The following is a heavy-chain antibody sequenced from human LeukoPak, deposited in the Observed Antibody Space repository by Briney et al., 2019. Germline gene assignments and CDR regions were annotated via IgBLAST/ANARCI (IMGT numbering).Heavy chain of an antibody. CDR3: ARLGGIAAAGFDY. CDR1: GGSFSGYY. D-gene: IGHD6-13*01. Sequence: SETLSLTCAVYGGSFSGYYWGWIRQPPGKGLEWIGEINHSGSTNYNPSLKSRVTISVDTSKNQFSLKLSSVTAADTAVYYCARLGGIAAAGFDYWGQGTLVTVSS. CDR2: INHSGST. J-gene: IGHJ4*02. V-gene: IGHV4-34*01.